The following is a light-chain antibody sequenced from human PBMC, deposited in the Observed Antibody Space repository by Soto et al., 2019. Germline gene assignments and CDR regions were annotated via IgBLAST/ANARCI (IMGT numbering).Light chain of an antibody. CDR2: KVS. CDR1: SSDVGAYNF. V-gene: IGLV2-14*01. Sequence: QSALTQPASVSGSPGQSITISCTGTSSDVGAYNFVSWYQQFPGKAPKLILYKVSNRPSGVSDRFSASKSGNTASLLISGLQAEDEADYYCSSQTGSATMVFGGGTKLTVL. CDR3: SSQTGSATMV. J-gene: IGLJ2*01.